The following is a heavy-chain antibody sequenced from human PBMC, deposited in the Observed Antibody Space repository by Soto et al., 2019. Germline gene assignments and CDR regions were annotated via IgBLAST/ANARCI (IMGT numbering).Heavy chain of an antibody. Sequence: SVKVSCKAAGYTFTSYDINWGRQATGQGLEWMGWMNPNSGNTGYAQKFQGRVTMTRNTSISTAYMELSSLRSEDTAVYYCARVEVAGTVDAFDIWGQGTMVTVSS. D-gene: IGHD6-19*01. CDR3: ARVEVAGTVDAFDI. V-gene: IGHV1-8*01. CDR1: GYTFTSYD. CDR2: MNPNSGNT. J-gene: IGHJ3*02.